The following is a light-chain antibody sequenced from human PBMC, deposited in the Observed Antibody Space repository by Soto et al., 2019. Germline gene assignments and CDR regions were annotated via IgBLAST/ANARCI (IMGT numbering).Light chain of an antibody. Sequence: ERVLTQSPGTLSLSPGERATLSCRASQSFDSIYLAWYQQKPGQAPRLLIYGASSRATGIPDRFSGSGSGTDFTLTISRLAPEDFAVYYCHQYDSGTFGQVTTAEMK. CDR2: GAS. J-gene: IGKJ1*01. V-gene: IGKV3-20*01. CDR3: HQYDSGT. CDR1: QSFDSIY.